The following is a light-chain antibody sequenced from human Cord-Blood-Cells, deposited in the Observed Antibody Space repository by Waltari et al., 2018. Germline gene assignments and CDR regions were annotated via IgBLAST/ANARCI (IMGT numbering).Light chain of an antibody. CDR1: SSDVGGYNY. J-gene: IGLJ1*01. CDR3: SSYTSSSTYV. Sequence: QSALTQPASVSGSPGQSITISCTGTSSDVGGYNYVSWYQQHPGKAPKLMIYEVSNRASGVSTRFSVSMSGNTASLTISGLQAEDEADYYCSSYTSSSTYVFGTGTKVTVL. CDR2: EVS. V-gene: IGLV2-14*01.